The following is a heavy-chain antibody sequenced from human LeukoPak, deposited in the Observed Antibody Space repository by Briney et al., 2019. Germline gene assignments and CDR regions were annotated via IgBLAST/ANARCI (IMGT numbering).Heavy chain of an antibody. J-gene: IGHJ4*02. CDR3: AGGHGYNPFGPSVFFDY. CDR2: IYYSGST. V-gene: IGHV4-59*01. Sequence: SETLSLTCTVSGGSISSYYWSWIRQPPGKGLEWIGYIYYSGSTNYNPSLKSRVTISVDTSKNQFSLKLSSVTAADTAVYYCAGGHGYNPFGPSVFFDYWGQGTLVTVSS. D-gene: IGHD5-24*01. CDR1: GGSISSYY.